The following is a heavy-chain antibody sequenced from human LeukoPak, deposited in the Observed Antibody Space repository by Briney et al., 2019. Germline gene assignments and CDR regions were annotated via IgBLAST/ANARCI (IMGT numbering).Heavy chain of an antibody. D-gene: IGHD4-23*01. CDR3: ARDDRDDYGGNPGY. J-gene: IGHJ4*02. Sequence: PGGSLRLSRAASGFTVSSNYMSWVRLDPGKGLEWVSVIYSGGSTSYADSVKGRFTISRDNSKNTLYLQMNSLRAEDTAVYYCARDDRDDYGGNPGYWGQGTLVTVSS. CDR2: IYSGGST. V-gene: IGHV3-53*01. CDR1: GFTVSSNY.